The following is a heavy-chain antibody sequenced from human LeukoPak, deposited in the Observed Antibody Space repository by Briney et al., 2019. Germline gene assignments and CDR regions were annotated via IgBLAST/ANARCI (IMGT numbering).Heavy chain of an antibody. Sequence: SETLSLTCTVSGGSISSSSYYWGWIRQPPGKGLEWIGSIYYSGSTYYNPSLKSRVTISVDTSKNQFSLKLSSVTAADTAVYYCARRVRDYYYYMDVWGKGTKVTIPS. CDR2: IYYSGST. CDR3: ARRVRDYYYYMDV. CDR1: GGSISSSSYY. J-gene: IGHJ6*03. V-gene: IGHV4-39*01. D-gene: IGHD2-21*01.